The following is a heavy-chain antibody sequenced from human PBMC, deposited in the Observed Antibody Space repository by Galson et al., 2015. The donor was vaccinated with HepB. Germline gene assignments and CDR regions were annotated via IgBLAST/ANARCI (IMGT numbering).Heavy chain of an antibody. V-gene: IGHV1-69*13. Sequence: SVKVSCKASGGTFSSYAISWVRQAPGQGLEWMGGIIPIFGTANYAQKFQGRVTITADESTSTAYMELSSLRSEDTAVYYCARAGENGDYLDYWGQGTLVTVSS. CDR3: ARAGENGDYLDY. D-gene: IGHD7-27*01. CDR2: IIPIFGTA. J-gene: IGHJ4*02. CDR1: GGTFSSYA.